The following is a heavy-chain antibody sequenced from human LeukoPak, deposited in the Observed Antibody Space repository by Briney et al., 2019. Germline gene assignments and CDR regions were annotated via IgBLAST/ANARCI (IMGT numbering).Heavy chain of an antibody. J-gene: IGHJ4*02. CDR1: GGSINSSSYY. CDR3: ARVKGYCSGGSCYRYFDY. Sequence: SETLSLTCTVSGGSINSSSYYWGWIRQPPGKGLEWIGSIYYSGSTYYNPSLKSRVTISVDTSKNQFSLKLSSVTAADTAVYYCARVKGYCSGGSCYRYFDYWGQGTLVTVSS. D-gene: IGHD2-15*01. CDR2: IYYSGST. V-gene: IGHV4-39*07.